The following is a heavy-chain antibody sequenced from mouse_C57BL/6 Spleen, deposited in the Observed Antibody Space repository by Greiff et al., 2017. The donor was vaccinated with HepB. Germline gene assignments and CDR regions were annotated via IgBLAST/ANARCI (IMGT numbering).Heavy chain of an antibody. CDR2: INYDGSST. CDR1: GFTFSDYY. D-gene: IGHD1-1*01. Sequence: VQLKESEGGLVQPGSSMKLSCTASGFTFSDYYMAWVRQVPEKGLEWVANINYDGSSTYYLDSLKSRFIISRDNAKNILYLQMSSLKSEDTATYYGARGHYYGSSPLDYWGQGTTLTVSS. V-gene: IGHV5-16*01. J-gene: IGHJ2*01. CDR3: ARGHYYGSSPLDY.